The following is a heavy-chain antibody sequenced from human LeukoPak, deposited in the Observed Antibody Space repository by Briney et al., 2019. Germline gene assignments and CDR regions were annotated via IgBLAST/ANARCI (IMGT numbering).Heavy chain of an antibody. CDR3: AKGGQDFDFWRFDL. CDR2: ISDTGGRT. V-gene: IGHV3-23*01. D-gene: IGHD3-3*01. Sequence: GGSRRLSCAASGFSFSDSAVSWVRHSPGEGLKWVSSISDTGGRTYYADSVKGRFTITRDNSRNTVNLQMNSLRAGDTARYYCAKGGQDFDFWRFDLWGQGILVIVSS. CDR1: GFSFSDSA. J-gene: IGHJ5*02.